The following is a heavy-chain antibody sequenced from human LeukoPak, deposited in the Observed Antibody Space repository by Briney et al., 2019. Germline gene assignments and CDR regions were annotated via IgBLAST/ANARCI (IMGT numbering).Heavy chain of an antibody. CDR1: GGSISRYY. CDR2: IYYSGST. V-gene: IGHV4-59*01. Sequence: SETLSLTCTVSGGSISRYYWSWIRQPPGKGLEWIGYIYYSGSTNYNPSFKSRVTISVDTSKNQFSLKLSSVTAADTAVYYCAREGAPGYSYGYFYWGQGTLVTVSS. D-gene: IGHD5-18*01. CDR3: AREGAPGYSYGYFY. J-gene: IGHJ4*02.